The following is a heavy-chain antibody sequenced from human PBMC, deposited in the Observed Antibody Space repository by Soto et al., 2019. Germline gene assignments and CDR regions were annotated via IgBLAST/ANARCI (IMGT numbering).Heavy chain of an antibody. Sequence: SETLSLTCTVTGDSITSGGYYWSWIRQHPGKGLEWLGYIYGSGGSGSTLYNPSLKSRITLSVDTSKNQFSLKLSSVTAADTAVYYCARGFPRIAVAHWFDPWGQGTLVTVSS. CDR1: GDSITSGGYY. CDR3: ARGFPRIAVAHWFDP. D-gene: IGHD6-19*01. CDR2: IYGSGGSGST. J-gene: IGHJ5*02. V-gene: IGHV4-31*03.